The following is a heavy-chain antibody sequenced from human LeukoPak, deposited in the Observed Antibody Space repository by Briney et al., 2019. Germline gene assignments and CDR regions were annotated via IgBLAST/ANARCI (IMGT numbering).Heavy chain of an antibody. CDR2: ISAYNGNM. J-gene: IGHJ4*02. CDR1: GYTFSNYG. V-gene: IGHV1-18*01. Sequence: AVKVSCKASGYTFSNYGIAWVRQAPGQGLEWMGWISAYNGNMNYAQRLQGRVTLTTDTSTSTAYMELRSLRSDDTAAYYCARDGYFDYWGQGTLVTVSS. CDR3: ARDGYFDY.